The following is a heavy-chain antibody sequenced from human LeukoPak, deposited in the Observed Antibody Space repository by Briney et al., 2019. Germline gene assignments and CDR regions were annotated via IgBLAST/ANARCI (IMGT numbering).Heavy chain of an antibody. CDR1: GFTFSSYA. CDR3: AKDQDITIFGVAQTALDY. CDR2: ISGSGGRT. J-gene: IGHJ4*02. D-gene: IGHD3-3*01. V-gene: IGHV3-23*01. Sequence: GGSLRLSCAASGFTFSSYAMTWVRQAPGKGLEWVSGISGSGGRTYYADSVKGRFTISRDNSKNTIYLRMNSLRADDTALYYCAKDQDITIFGVAQTALDYWGQGTLVTVSS.